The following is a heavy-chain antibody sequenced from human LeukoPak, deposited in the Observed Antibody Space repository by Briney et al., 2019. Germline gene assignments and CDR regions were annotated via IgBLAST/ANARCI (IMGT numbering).Heavy chain of an antibody. D-gene: IGHD3-10*01. Sequence: PSETLSLTCTVSGGSISSYYWSWIRQPPGKGLEWIGYIYYSGSTNYNPSLKSRVTISVDTSKNQFSLKLSSVTAADTAVYYCARHLYYGSASWFDPWGQGTLVTVSS. CDR2: IYYSGST. CDR1: GGSISSYY. CDR3: ARHLYYGSASWFDP. V-gene: IGHV4-59*08. J-gene: IGHJ5*02.